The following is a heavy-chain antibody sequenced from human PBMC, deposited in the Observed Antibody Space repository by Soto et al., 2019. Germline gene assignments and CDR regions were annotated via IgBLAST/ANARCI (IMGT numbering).Heavy chain of an antibody. CDR2: ISASGSSG. J-gene: IGHJ4*02. V-gene: IGHV3-23*01. Sequence: PGGSLRLSCAASGFTFSTYVMAWVRQAPGRGLEWVSGISASGSSGFYSDSVKGRFIIYRDNSNNTLYLQMNILRVDDTALYFCAKGDSDYYFDSLGQGTLVTVSS. CDR1: GFTFSTYV. D-gene: IGHD4-4*01. CDR3: AKGDSDYYFDS.